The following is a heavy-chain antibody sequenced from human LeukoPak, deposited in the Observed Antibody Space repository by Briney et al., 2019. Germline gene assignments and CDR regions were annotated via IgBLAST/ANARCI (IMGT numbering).Heavy chain of an antibody. V-gene: IGHV4-39*07. CDR2: INHSGST. J-gene: IGHJ1*01. Sequence: SETLSLTCSVSGGSITYSHYYWGWIRQPPGKGLEWIGEINHSGSTNYNPSLKSRVTISVDTSKNQFSLKLSSVTAADTAVYYCARPDGYSSSWGFQHWGQGTLVTVSS. D-gene: IGHD6-13*01. CDR3: ARPDGYSSSWGFQH. CDR1: GGSITYSHYY.